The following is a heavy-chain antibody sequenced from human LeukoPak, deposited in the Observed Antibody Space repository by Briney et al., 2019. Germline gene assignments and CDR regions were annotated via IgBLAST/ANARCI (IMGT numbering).Heavy chain of an antibody. CDR1: GGSISGYY. D-gene: IGHD2-21*02. J-gene: IGHJ3*02. Sequence: KTSETLSLTCTVSGGSISGYYWSWIRQSPGKGLEWIGYIYCSGSTNYNPSLKSRVTISVDTSKNQFSLKLSSVTAADTAVYYCARDSTSSYCGGDCYAFDIWGQGTMVTVSS. CDR2: IYCSGST. V-gene: IGHV4-59*01. CDR3: ARDSTSSYCGGDCYAFDI.